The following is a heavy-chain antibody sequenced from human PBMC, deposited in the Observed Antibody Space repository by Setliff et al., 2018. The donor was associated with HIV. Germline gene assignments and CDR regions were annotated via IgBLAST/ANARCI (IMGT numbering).Heavy chain of an antibody. D-gene: IGHD6-6*01. CDR3: SKVSEHRTSSGSFYYYMDV. J-gene: IGHJ6*03. V-gene: IGHV1-69*10. CDR1: GGTFSSYA. Sequence: SVKVSCKASGGTFSSYAISWVRQAPGQGLEWMGGIIPILGIANYAQKFQGRVTITADDSTSTVYMEVRSLRSADTAVYYCSKVSEHRTSSGSFYYYMDVWGEGTTVTVSS. CDR2: IIPILGIA.